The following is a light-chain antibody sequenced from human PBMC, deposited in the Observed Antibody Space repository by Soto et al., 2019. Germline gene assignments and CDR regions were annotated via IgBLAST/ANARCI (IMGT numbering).Light chain of an antibody. CDR1: SSDVGGYNY. CDR2: EVY. Sequence: QSALTQPPSASGSPGQSVTISCTGTSSDVGGYNYVSWYQHHPGKAPKLIIYEVYKRPSGLPDRFSGSKSGNTAALTVSGLQAEDEADYSCSSYVGTNSYVFGTGTKLTVL. J-gene: IGLJ1*01. V-gene: IGLV2-8*01. CDR3: SSYVGTNSYV.